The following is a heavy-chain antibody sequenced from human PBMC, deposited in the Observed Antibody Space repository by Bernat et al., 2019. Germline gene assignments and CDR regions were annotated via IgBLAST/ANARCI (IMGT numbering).Heavy chain of an antibody. Sequence: EVPLLESGGGLVQPGGSLRLSCAASGFTFNNYAMSWVRQAPGKWLEWVSAISGTGGTTYYADSVKGRFTISRDNFGNTLYLQMNSLRAGDTAVYYCAKDSKGQYCSSTSCQRDYYYYYMDVWGKGTTVTVSS. CDR1: GFTFNNYA. V-gene: IGHV3-23*01. CDR2: ISGTGGTT. J-gene: IGHJ6*03. D-gene: IGHD2-2*01. CDR3: AKDSKGQYCSSTSCQRDYYYYYMDV.